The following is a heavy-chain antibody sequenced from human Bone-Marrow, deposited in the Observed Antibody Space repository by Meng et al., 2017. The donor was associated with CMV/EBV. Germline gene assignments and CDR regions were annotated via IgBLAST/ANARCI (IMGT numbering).Heavy chain of an antibody. CDR3: ARVSGGWYFRPPTTGFDY. CDR1: GYTFPSHS. J-gene: IGHJ4*02. V-gene: IGHV1-18*01. CDR2: ISPKNDNT. Sequence: ASVKVSCKASGYTFPSHSINWVRQAPGQGPEWMGWISPKNDNTNYAQNFQDRVTMTTDTSTSTVFMELRSLRSDDTAVYYCARVSGGWYFRPPTTGFDYWGQGTLVTVSS. D-gene: IGHD6-19*01.